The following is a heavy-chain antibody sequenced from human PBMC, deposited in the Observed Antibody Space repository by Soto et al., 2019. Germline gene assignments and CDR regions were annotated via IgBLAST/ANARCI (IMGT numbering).Heavy chain of an antibody. J-gene: IGHJ6*02. CDR2: ISYDGTYK. V-gene: IGHV3-33*08. Sequence: GGSLGLSCAASGSRFNSYGVHWVRQVPGKGLEWVAVISYDGTYKHYADSVKGRFTFSRDNSKNSLYLQMNSLRAEDTAVYYRARDPRGMDVWGQGTTVTVSS. CDR1: GSRFNSYG. CDR3: ARDPRGMDV.